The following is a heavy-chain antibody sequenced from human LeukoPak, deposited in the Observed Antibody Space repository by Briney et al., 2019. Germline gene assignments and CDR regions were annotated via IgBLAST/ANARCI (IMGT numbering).Heavy chain of an antibody. CDR3: ARDRALYYYDSSGQGGAFDY. D-gene: IGHD3-22*01. CDR2: ISSSSSYI. V-gene: IGHV3-21*01. Sequence: GGSLRLSCAASGFTFSSYSMNWVRQAPGKGLEWVSSISSSSSYIYYADSVKGRFTISRDNAKNSLYLQMNSLRAEDTAVYYCARDRALYYYDSSGQGGAFDYWGQGTLVTVPS. J-gene: IGHJ4*02. CDR1: GFTFSSYS.